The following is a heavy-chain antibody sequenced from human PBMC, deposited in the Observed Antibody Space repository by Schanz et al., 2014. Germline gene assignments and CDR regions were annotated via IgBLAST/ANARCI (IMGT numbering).Heavy chain of an antibody. Sequence: QVQLQESGPGLVKPSETLILTCNVSAVSINSGPYSWSWVRQHPGKGLEWIGGIHHIGATYHKPSRRSRVTMSLDTSRNHFSLRLTAAAAADTAVDYCARARGYNYGLFDYWGHGTLVTVSS. CDR3: ARARGYNYGLFDY. J-gene: IGHJ4*01. V-gene: IGHV4-31*03. CDR2: IHHIGAT. D-gene: IGHD5-18*01. CDR1: AVSINSGPYS.